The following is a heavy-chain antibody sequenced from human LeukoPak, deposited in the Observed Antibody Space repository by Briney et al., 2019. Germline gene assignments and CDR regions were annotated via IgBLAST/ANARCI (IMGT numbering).Heavy chain of an antibody. CDR3: ARDRSPIAAAAYYFDY. Sequence: ASVKVSCKASGYTFTSYDINWVRQAPGQGLEWMGIINPSGGSTSYAQKFQGRVTMTRDTSTSTVYMELSSLRSEDTAVYYCARDRSPIAAAAYYFDYWGQGTLVTVSS. J-gene: IGHJ4*02. V-gene: IGHV1-46*01. CDR1: GYTFTSYD. D-gene: IGHD6-13*01. CDR2: INPSGGST.